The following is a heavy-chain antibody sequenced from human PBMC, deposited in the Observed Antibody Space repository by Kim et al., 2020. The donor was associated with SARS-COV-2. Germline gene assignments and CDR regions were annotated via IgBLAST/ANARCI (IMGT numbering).Heavy chain of an antibody. Sequence: HTDCVKGRYTISRDTSKNTLYLKMNSLRAGDTAVYYCAKVLLWFGVGMDVWSQETTVTVSS. V-gene: IGHV3-23*01. J-gene: IGHJ6*02. CDR3: AKVLLWFGVGMDV. D-gene: IGHD3-10*01.